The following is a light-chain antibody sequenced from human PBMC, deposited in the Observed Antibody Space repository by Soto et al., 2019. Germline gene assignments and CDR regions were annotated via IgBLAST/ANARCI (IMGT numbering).Light chain of an antibody. V-gene: IGLV2-23*01. J-gene: IGLJ3*02. CDR3: SSYRGRSPLV. CDR2: EGS. CDR1: SSDVGSYNL. Sequence: QSALTRPASVSGSPGQSITISCTGSSSDVGSYNLVSWHQQYPGKAPKLMIYEGSKRPSGVSNRFSGSKSGNTASLTISGLQAEEEADYYCSSYRGRSPLVFGGGTKLTVL.